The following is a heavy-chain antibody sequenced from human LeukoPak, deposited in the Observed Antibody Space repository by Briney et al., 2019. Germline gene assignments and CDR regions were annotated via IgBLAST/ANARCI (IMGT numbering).Heavy chain of an antibody. J-gene: IGHJ3*02. CDR1: GGSFSGYY. D-gene: IGHD1-14*01. CDR3: ASYEPYRLVAFDI. V-gene: IGHV4-34*01. CDR2: INHSGST. Sequence: SETLSLTCAVYGGSFSGYYWSWIRQPPGKGLEWIGEINHSGSTNYNPSLKSRVTISVDTSKNQFSLKLSSVTAADTAVYYCASYEPYRLVAFDIWGQGTMVTVSS.